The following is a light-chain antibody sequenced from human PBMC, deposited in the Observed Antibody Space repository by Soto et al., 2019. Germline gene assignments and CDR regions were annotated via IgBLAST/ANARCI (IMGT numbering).Light chain of an antibody. V-gene: IGKV3-20*01. CDR3: QQYGSSPT. J-gene: IGKJ4*01. CDR2: GAS. Sequence: EIVMTQSPATLSVSPGETATLSCRASQSVSYNLAWYQQKPGQAPRLLIYGASSRATGIPDRFSGSGSGTDFTLTISRLEPEDFAVYYCQQYGSSPTFGGGTKVEIK. CDR1: QSVSYN.